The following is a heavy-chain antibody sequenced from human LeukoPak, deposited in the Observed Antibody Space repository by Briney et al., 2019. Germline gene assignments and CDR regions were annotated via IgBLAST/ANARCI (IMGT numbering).Heavy chain of an antibody. V-gene: IGHV3-9*01. D-gene: IGHD5-12*01. Sequence: GGSLRPSCAASGFTFDDYAMHWVRQAPGKGLEWVSGISWNSGSIGYADSVKGRFTISRDNAKNSLYLQMNSLRAEDTALYYCAKESPSGYVHAFDIWGQGTMVTVSS. J-gene: IGHJ3*02. CDR1: GFTFDDYA. CDR3: AKESPSGYVHAFDI. CDR2: ISWNSGSI.